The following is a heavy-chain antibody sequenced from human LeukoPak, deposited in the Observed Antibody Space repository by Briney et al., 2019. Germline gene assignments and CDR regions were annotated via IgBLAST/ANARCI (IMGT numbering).Heavy chain of an antibody. CDR1: GDSISPYY. V-gene: IGHV4-59*01. D-gene: IGHD5-18*01. CDR3: AGGYSYGWNYMDV. Sequence: SETLSLTCTVSGDSISPYYWSWIRQPPGKGLEWVGYIYYTGMANYKPSLKGRLTMSLDTSKNQLSLILNSVTAADTAVYYCAGGYSYGWNYMDVWGKGTTVTISS. J-gene: IGHJ6*03. CDR2: IYYTGMA.